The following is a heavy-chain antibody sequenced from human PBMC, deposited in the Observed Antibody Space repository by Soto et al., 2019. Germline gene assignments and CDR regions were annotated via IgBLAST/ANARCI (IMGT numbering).Heavy chain of an antibody. D-gene: IGHD6-25*01. Sequence: PSETLSLTCTVSGGSISSAAYCWSWIRQSPDKGLEWIGHIYDGGTTYSSPSLKGRVTISADTSETQFSLKLSSVSAADTAVFFCGSGEHRDQHAYPAQRSPDL. J-gene: IGHJ2*01. V-gene: IGHV4-30-4*01. CDR2: IYDGGTT. CDR3: GSGEHRDQHAYPAQRSPDL. CDR1: GGSISSAAYC.